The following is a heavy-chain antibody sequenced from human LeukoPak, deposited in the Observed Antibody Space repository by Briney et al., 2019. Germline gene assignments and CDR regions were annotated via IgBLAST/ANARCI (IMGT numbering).Heavy chain of an antibody. CDR3: ARWGRVVTMVRGVHNWFDP. D-gene: IGHD3-10*01. Sequence: ASVKVSCKASGYTFTGYYMHWVRQAPGQGLAWMGWINPNSGGTNYAQKFQGRVTMTRDTSISTAYMELSRLRSDDTAVYYCARWGRVVTMVRGVHNWFDPWGQGTLVTVSS. V-gene: IGHV1-2*02. J-gene: IGHJ5*02. CDR2: INPNSGGT. CDR1: GYTFTGYY.